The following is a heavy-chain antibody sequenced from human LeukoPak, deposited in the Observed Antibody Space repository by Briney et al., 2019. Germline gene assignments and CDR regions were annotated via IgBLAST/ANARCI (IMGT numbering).Heavy chain of an antibody. Sequence: SETLSLTCTVSGGSISSSSYYWGWIRQPPGKGLEWIGSIYYSGSTYYNPSLKSRVTISVDTSKNQLSLKLSSVTAADTAVYYCARGRAPPHCSSTSCYPTYFDYWGQGTLVTVSS. CDR3: ARGRAPPHCSSTSCYPTYFDY. J-gene: IGHJ4*02. CDR2: IYYSGST. CDR1: GGSISSSSYY. D-gene: IGHD2-2*01. V-gene: IGHV4-39*07.